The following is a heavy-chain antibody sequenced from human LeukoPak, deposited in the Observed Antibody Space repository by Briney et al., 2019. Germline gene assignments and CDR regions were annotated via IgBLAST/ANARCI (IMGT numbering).Heavy chain of an antibody. CDR1: GYTLTELS. Sequence: ASVKVSCKVSGYTLTELSMHWVRQAPGKGLEWMGGFDPEDGETIYAQKYQGRVTMTEDTSTDTAYMELSSLRSEDTAVYYCARVYSGYDLDDYWGQGTLVTVSS. J-gene: IGHJ4*02. CDR3: ARVYSGYDLDDY. V-gene: IGHV1-24*01. CDR2: FDPEDGET. D-gene: IGHD5-12*01.